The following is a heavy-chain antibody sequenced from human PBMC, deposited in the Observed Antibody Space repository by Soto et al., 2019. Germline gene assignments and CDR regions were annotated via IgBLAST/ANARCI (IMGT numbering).Heavy chain of an antibody. V-gene: IGHV3-21*01. D-gene: IGHD3-10*01. Sequence: GGSLRLSCAASGFTFSSYSMNWVRQAPGKGLEWVSSISSSSSYISYADSVKGRFTISRDNAKNSLYLQMNSLRAEDTAVYYCARGPLWFGELLYEFDYWGQGTLVTVSS. CDR2: ISSSSSYI. CDR3: ARGPLWFGELLYEFDY. CDR1: GFTFSSYS. J-gene: IGHJ4*02.